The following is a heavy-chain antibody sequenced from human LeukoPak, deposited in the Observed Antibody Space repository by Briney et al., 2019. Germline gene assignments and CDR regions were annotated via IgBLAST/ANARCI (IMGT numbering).Heavy chain of an antibody. CDR3: ASRYDYSNYIDY. Sequence: SETLSLTCTVSGGSISSSSYYWGWIRQPPGKGLEWIGTIYYSGSTYYNPSLKSRVTISVDTSKNQFSLKLSSVTAADTAVYYCASRYDYSNYIDYWGQGTLSPSPQ. J-gene: IGHJ4*02. CDR1: GGSISSSSYY. V-gene: IGHV4-39*01. CDR2: IYYSGST. D-gene: IGHD4-11*01.